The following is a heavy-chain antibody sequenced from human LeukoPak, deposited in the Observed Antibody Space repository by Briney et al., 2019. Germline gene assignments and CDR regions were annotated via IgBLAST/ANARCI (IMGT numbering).Heavy chain of an antibody. CDR2: ISSSSSYI. CDR1: GFTFSSYS. J-gene: IGHJ4*02. Sequence: PGGSLRLSCAASGFTFSSYSMNWVRQAPGKGLEWVSSISSSSSYIYYADSVKGRFTISRDNAKNSLYLQMNSLRAEDTAVYYCANEGYCSGGSCPSGPLWGQGTLVTVSS. V-gene: IGHV3-21*01. CDR3: ANEGYCSGGSCPSGPL. D-gene: IGHD2-15*01.